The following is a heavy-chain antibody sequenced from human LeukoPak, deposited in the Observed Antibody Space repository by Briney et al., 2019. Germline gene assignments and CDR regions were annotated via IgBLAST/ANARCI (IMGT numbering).Heavy chain of an antibody. Sequence: GGSLRLSCTTSGFTFGDYGMSWVRQAPGKGLEGVGFIRSKAYGGTTENAASVKGRFTISRDDSKSIAYLQMNSLKTEDTAVYYCTGSFGELTFFDYWGLGTLVTVSS. CDR1: GFTFGDYG. CDR3: TGSFGELTFFDY. J-gene: IGHJ4*02. V-gene: IGHV3-49*04. CDR2: IRSKAYGGTT. D-gene: IGHD3-10*01.